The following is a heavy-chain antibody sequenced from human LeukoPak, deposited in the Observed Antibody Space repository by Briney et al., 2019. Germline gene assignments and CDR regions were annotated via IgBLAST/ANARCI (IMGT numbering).Heavy chain of an antibody. Sequence: PSETLSLTCTVSGGSISSSSYYWGWIRQPPGKGLEWIGSIYYSGSTYYNPSLKSRVTISVDTSKNQFSLKLSSVTAADTAVYYCARALHHPISNFDYWGQGTLVTVSS. CDR1: GGSISSSSYY. D-gene: IGHD3-3*01. V-gene: IGHV4-39*07. CDR3: ARALHHPISNFDY. CDR2: IYYSGST. J-gene: IGHJ4*02.